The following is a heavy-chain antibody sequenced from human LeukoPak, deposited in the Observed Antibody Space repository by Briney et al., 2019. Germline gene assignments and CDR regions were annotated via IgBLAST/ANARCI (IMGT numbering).Heavy chain of an antibody. V-gene: IGHV5-51*01. CDR3: AAGWYGGPYDY. CDR1: GYRFTNYW. D-gene: IGHD6-19*01. J-gene: IGHJ4*02. CDR2: IYPGDSDT. Sequence: GESLKISCQGSGYRFTNYWIGWVRQMPGKGPEWMAIIYPGDSDTRYSPSFQGRVTISADKSISTAYLQWSSLKASDTAMYYCAAGWYGGPYDYWGQGILVTVSS.